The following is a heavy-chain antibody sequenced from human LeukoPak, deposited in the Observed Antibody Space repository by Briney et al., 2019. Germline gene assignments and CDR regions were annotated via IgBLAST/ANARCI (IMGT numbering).Heavy chain of an antibody. Sequence: GASVKVSCKASGYTFTSYGISWVRQAPGQGLEWMGWISAYNGNTNYAQKLQGRVTMTTDTSTSTAYMELRSLRSDDTAVYYCARGCSSTSCYSWFDPWGQGTLVTVSS. CDR2: ISAYNGNT. V-gene: IGHV1-18*01. CDR1: GYTFTSYG. J-gene: IGHJ5*02. D-gene: IGHD2-2*02. CDR3: ARGCSSTSCYSWFDP.